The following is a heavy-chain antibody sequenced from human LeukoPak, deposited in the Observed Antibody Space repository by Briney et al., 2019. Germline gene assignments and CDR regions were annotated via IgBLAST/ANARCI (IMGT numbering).Heavy chain of an antibody. CDR3: ASNSFDYYGSGSYSVDY. CDR2: INHRGST. J-gene: IGHJ4*02. Sequence: PSETLSLTCAVYGGSFSGYYWSWIRQPPGKGLEWIGEINHRGSTNYNPSLKSRVTISVDTSKNQFSLKLSSVTAADTAVYYCASNSFDYYGSGSYSVDYWGQGTLVTVSS. CDR1: GGSFSGYY. D-gene: IGHD3-10*01. V-gene: IGHV4-34*01.